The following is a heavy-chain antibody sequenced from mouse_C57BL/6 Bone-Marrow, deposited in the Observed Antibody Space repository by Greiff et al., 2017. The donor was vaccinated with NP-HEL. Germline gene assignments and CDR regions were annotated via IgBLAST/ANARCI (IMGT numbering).Heavy chain of an antibody. CDR2: INYDGSST. CDR3: AREGGLRRRTYAMDY. V-gene: IGHV5-16*01. CDR1: GFTFSDYY. Sequence: EVQGVASEGGLVQPGSSMQLSCTASGFTFSDYYMAWVRQVPEKGLEWVANINYDGSSTYYLDSLKSRFIISRDNAKNILYLQMSSLKSEDTATYYCAREGGLRRRTYAMDYWGQGTSVTVSS. J-gene: IGHJ4*01. D-gene: IGHD2-4*01.